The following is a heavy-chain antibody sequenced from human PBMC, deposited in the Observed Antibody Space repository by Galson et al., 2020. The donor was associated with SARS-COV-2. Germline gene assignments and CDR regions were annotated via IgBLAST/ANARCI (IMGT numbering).Heavy chain of an antibody. CDR2: ISSSSSYI. V-gene: IGHV3-21*01. J-gene: IGHJ6*02. CDR3: ARDSPIPGYYYGMDV. Sequence: GESLKISCAASGFTFSSYSMNWVRQAPGKGLEWVSSISSSSSYIYYADSVKGRFTISRDNAKNSLYLQMNSLRAEDTAVYYCARDSPIPGYYYGMDVWGQGTTVTVSS. CDR1: GFTFSSYS.